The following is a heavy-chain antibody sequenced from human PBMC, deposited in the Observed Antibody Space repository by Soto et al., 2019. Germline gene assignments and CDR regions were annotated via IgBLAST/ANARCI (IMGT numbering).Heavy chain of an antibody. Sequence: QVQLVESGGGVVQPGRSLRLSCAASGFTFSSYAMHWVRQAPGKGLEWVAVISYDGSNKYYADSVKGRFTISRDNSKNTMYLQMKSRRAEGTDVYYFARDLSRGWYRGGGYYYYGMDVWGQGTTVTVSS. CDR1: GFTFSSYA. CDR3: ARDLSRGWYRGGGYYYYGMDV. D-gene: IGHD6-19*01. CDR2: ISYDGSNK. V-gene: IGHV3-30-3*01. J-gene: IGHJ6*01.